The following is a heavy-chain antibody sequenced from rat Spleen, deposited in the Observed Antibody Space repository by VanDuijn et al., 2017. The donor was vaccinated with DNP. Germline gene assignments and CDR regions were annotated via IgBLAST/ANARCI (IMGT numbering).Heavy chain of an antibody. CDR1: GYSITSNY. V-gene: IGHV3-1*01. Sequence: EVQLQESGPGLVKPSQSLSLTCSVTGYSITSNYWGWIRKFPGNKMEWIGHISYSGSTSYNPSLKSRISITRDTSKNQFFLQLNSVTTEDTATYYCARCPTTVARPYYFDYWGQGVMVTVSS. J-gene: IGHJ2*01. D-gene: IGHD1-3*01. CDR2: ISYSGST. CDR3: ARCPTTVARPYYFDY.